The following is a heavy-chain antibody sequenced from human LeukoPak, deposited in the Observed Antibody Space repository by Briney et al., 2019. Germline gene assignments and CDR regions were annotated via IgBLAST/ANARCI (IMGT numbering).Heavy chain of an antibody. CDR2: IYSGGST. D-gene: IGHD3-22*01. J-gene: IGHJ2*01. CDR1: GFTVSSNY. V-gene: IGHV3-53*04. Sequence: GGSLRLSCAASGFTVSSNYMSWVRQAPGEGLEWVSVIYSGGSTYYADSVKGRFTISRHNSKNTLYLQMNSLRAEDTAVYYCARKYYYDSSGYRNLYFDLWGRGTLVTVSS. CDR3: ARKYYYDSSGYRNLYFDL.